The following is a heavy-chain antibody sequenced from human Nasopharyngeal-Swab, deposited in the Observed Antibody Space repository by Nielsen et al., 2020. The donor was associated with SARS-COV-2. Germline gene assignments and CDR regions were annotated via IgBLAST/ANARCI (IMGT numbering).Heavy chain of an antibody. CDR3: ARARSGHFVGSTFDY. CDR1: GGSFTNGDYY. J-gene: IGHJ4*02. CDR2: IYYSGST. V-gene: IGHV4-30-4*01. Sequence: SCTVSGGSFTNGDYYWTWLRQSPGKGLEWIGYIYYSGSTYYNPSLKSRVIISVDTSKNQFSLKLNSVTAADTAVYYCARARSGHFVGSTFDYWGQGTLVTVSS. D-gene: IGHD1-26*01.